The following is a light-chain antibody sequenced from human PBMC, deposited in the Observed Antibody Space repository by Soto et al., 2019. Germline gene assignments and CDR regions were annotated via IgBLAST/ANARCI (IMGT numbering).Light chain of an antibody. J-gene: IGKJ4*01. CDR2: DAS. Sequence: DIQMTKAPSSLSASVGDRVTIACQASQDISNYLNWYQQKPGKAPKLLIFDASNLEIGVPSRFSGSGSGTDFTFTISSLQPEDIATYYCQQYDNLPLTFGGVSNV. CDR3: QQYDNLPLT. V-gene: IGKV1-33*01. CDR1: QDISNY.